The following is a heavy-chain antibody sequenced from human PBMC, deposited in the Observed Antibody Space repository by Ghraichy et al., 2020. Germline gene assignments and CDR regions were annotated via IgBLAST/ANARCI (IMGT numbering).Heavy chain of an antibody. CDR2: ITASGRDM. V-gene: IGHV3-21*01. CDR3: AGVSVGSIDYFDY. J-gene: IGHJ4*02. Sequence: GGSLRLYCTGSGFPFSSCSLNAVRRAPGKRREGGSSITASGRDMYYADSLKSRVTISGDDARNSLSLQINSLRAADTAVYYCAGVSVGSIDYFDYWAQGTLVTVSS. CDR1: GFPFSSCS. D-gene: IGHD1-26*01.